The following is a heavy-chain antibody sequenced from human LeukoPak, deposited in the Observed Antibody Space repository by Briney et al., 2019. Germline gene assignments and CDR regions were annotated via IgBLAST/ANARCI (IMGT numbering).Heavy chain of an antibody. J-gene: IGHJ5*02. V-gene: IGHV3-21*01. CDR2: ISSSSSYI. D-gene: IGHD3-10*01. CDR1: GFTFSSDS. CDR3: AFGEWFDP. Sequence: GGSLRLSCAASGFTFSSDSMNWVRQAPGQGLEWVSSISSSSSYIYYADSVKGRFTISRDNAKNSLYLQMNSLRAEDTAVYYCAFGEWFDPWGQGTLVTVSS.